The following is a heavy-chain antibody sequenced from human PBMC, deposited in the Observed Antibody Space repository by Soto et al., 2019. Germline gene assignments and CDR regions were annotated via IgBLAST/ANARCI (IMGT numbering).Heavy chain of an antibody. Sequence: QVHLVQSGTEVKKPGASVKVSCRASGYTFSNFGISWLRQAPGQGLEWLGWISAYNGNTHYAQKVQGRVTLTTDTSRIITYSVFTSLASGDTSVYFCSRVGTGTAASLWDYWGQGTLFTVA. D-gene: IGHD2-21*01. CDR1: GYTFSNFG. CDR3: SRVGTGTAASLWDY. V-gene: IGHV1-18*04. J-gene: IGHJ4*02. CDR2: ISAYNGNT.